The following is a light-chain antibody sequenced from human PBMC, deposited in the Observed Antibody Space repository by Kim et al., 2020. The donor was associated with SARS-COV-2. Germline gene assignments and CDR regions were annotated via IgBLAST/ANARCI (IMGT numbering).Light chain of an antibody. CDR1: SSNIGAGYD. CDR3: QSYDSSLEVV. CDR2: GNS. J-gene: IGLJ2*01. Sequence: GQRVTIPCTGSSSNIGAGYDVHWYQQLPGTAPKLLIYGNSNRPSGVPDRFSGSKSGTSASLAITGLQAEDEADYYCQSYDSSLEVVFGGGTQLTVL. V-gene: IGLV1-40*01.